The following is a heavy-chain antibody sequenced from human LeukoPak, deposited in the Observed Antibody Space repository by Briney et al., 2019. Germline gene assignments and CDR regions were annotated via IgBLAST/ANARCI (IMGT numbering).Heavy chain of an antibody. J-gene: IGHJ5*02. D-gene: IGHD3-9*01. CDR3: ARMGPYYDILTGPNWFDP. Sequence: SETLSLTCTVSGGSISSSSYYWGWIRQPPGKGLEWIGSIYYSGSTYYNPSLKSRVTISVDTSKNQFSLKLSSVTAADTAVYYCARMGPYYDILTGPNWFDPWGQGTLVTVSS. V-gene: IGHV4-39*01. CDR2: IYYSGST. CDR1: GGSISSSSYY.